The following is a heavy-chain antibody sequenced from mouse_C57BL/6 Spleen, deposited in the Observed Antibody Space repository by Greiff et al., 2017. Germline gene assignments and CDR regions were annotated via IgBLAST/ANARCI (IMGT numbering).Heavy chain of an antibody. Sequence: EVKVVESGEGLVKPGGSLKLSCAASGFTFSSYAMSWVRQTPEKRLEWVAYISSGGDYIYYADTVKGRFTISRDNARNTLYLQMSSLKSEDTAMYYCHYDYDGFAYWGQGTLVTVSA. CDR1: GFTFSSYA. CDR3: HYDYDGFAY. CDR2: ISSGGDYI. V-gene: IGHV5-9-1*02. D-gene: IGHD2-4*01. J-gene: IGHJ3*01.